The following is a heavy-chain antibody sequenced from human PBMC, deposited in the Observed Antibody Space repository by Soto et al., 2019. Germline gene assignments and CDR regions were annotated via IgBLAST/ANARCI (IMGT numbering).Heavy chain of an antibody. Sequence: SETLSLTCAVYGGSFSGYYWTWIRQPPGTGLEWIGEINHSGSTNYNPSLKSRVTISVDTSKNQFSLKLTSVTAADTAEYYCARDKITGLFDYWGQGTLVTVSS. D-gene: IGHD2-8*02. CDR3: ARDKITGLFDY. CDR1: GGSFSGYY. J-gene: IGHJ4*02. CDR2: INHSGST. V-gene: IGHV4-34*01.